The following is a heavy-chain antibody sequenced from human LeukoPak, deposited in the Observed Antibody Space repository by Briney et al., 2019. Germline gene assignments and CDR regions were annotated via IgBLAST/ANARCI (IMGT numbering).Heavy chain of an antibody. CDR2: IIPIFGTA. J-gene: IGHJ4*02. Sequence: SVKVSCKASGGTFSSYAISRVRQAPGQGLEWMGRIIPIFGTANYAQKFQGRVTITTDESTSTAYMELSSLRSEDTAVYYCARDSSGWFFDYWGQGTLVTVSS. D-gene: IGHD6-19*01. V-gene: IGHV1-69*05. CDR3: ARDSSGWFFDY. CDR1: GGTFSSYA.